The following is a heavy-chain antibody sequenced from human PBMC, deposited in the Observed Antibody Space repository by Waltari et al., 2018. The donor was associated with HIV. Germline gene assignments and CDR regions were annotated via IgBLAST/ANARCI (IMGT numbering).Heavy chain of an antibody. CDR3: TRDGGGHPFVGYGMDV. CDR2: IHNDGLST. CDR1: GFTFRTYW. D-gene: IGHD3-16*01. J-gene: IGHJ6*02. Sequence: EVQLVESGGVLVQPGGSLRLSCAASGFTFRTYWMHSVRQGPGKSLLWVSGIHNDGLSTSYADSVKGRFTIARDNAKNTLFLQMNSLRVEDTAVYYCTRDGGGHPFVGYGMDVWGQGTTVTVSS. V-gene: IGHV3-74*01.